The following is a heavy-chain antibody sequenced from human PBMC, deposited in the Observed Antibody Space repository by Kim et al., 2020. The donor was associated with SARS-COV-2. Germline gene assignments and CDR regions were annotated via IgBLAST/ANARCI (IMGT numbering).Heavy chain of an antibody. J-gene: IGHJ4*02. CDR2: ISYDGSNK. CDR3: ANLATVFPYDSSGYLDY. Sequence: GGSLRLSCAASGFTFSSYGMHWVRQAPGKGLEWVAVISYDGSNKYYADSVKGRFTISRDNSKNTLYLQMNSLRAEDTAVYYCANLATVFPYDSSGYLDYWGQGTLVTVSS. V-gene: IGHV3-30*18. D-gene: IGHD3-22*01. CDR1: GFTFSSYG.